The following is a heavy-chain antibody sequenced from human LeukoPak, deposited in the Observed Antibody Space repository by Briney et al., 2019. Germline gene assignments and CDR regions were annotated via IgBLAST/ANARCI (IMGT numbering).Heavy chain of an antibody. Sequence: GGSLRLSCAASGFTFNTYWMHWVRQASGKGLEWVANIKEDGSEKYYVDSVKGRFTISRDNAKNSLYLEMGSLRAEDTAVYYCASAWDCSGSSCNWGGFDYWGQGTLVTVSS. J-gene: IGHJ4*02. CDR3: ASAWDCSGSSCNWGGFDY. V-gene: IGHV3-7*01. CDR1: GFTFNTYW. CDR2: IKEDGSEK. D-gene: IGHD2-15*01.